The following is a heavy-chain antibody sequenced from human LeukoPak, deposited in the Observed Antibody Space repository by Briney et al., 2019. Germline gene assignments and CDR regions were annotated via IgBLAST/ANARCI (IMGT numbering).Heavy chain of an antibody. V-gene: IGHV4-34*01. D-gene: IGHD3-10*01. J-gene: IGHJ5*02. Sequence: SETLSLTCTVSGGSISSYYWSWIRQPPGKGLEWIGEINHSGSTNYNPSLKSRVTISVDTSKNQFSLKLSSVTAADTAVYYCARGSSVLILWFGELYNWFDPWGQGTLVTVSS. CDR3: ARGSSVLILWFGELYNWFDP. CDR1: GGSISSYY. CDR2: INHSGST.